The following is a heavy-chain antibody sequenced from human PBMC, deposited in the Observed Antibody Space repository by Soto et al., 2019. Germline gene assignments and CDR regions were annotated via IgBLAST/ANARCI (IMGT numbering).Heavy chain of an antibody. D-gene: IGHD2-2*01. J-gene: IGHJ5*02. CDR3: AKGGYCSSSSCYDGVGNWFDP. V-gene: IGHV3-23*01. Sequence: GGSLRLSCAASGFTFSNYAMTWVRQAPGKGLEWVSAISGSGGSTYYGESGKGRFTIPRDNSKNTLYLQMNSLRAEDTDVYYCAKGGYCSSSSCYDGVGNWFDPWGQGTMVTVSS. CDR2: ISGSGGST. CDR1: GFTFSNYA.